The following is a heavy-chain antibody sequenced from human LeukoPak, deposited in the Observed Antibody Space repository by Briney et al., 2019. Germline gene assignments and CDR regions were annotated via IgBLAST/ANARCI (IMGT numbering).Heavy chain of an antibody. CDR2: IKQDGSER. V-gene: IGHV3-7*01. J-gene: IGHJ4*02. D-gene: IGHD6-19*01. CDR1: GFTFSNYF. CDR3: ARDSRGLGGWYEDY. Sequence: GGSLRLSCAASGFTFSNYFMSWVREAPGKGLEWVAIIKQDGSERYYVDSVKGRFTISRDNAKNSLYLQMSSLRAEDTAVYYCARDSRGLGGWYEDYWGQGTLLTVSS.